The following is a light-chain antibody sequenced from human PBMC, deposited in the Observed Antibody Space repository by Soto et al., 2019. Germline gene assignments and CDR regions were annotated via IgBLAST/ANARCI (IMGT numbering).Light chain of an antibody. J-gene: IGKJ2*01. CDR3: MQRIEFPYT. CDR2: TLS. CDR1: QSLLDSDDGNTY. V-gene: IGKV2-40*01. Sequence: DIVMTQTPLSLPVTPGEPASISCRSSQSLLDSDDGNTYLDWYLQKPGQSPQLLIYTLSYRASXVXDKXSGSGSGTDFTLKISRVEAEDVGVYYCMQRIEFPYTFGQGTKLEIK.